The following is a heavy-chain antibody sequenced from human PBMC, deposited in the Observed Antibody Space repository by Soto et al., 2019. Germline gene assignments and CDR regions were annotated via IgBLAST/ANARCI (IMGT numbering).Heavy chain of an antibody. CDR1: VGSIISFTYY. J-gene: IGHJ5*02. V-gene: IGHV4-39*01. D-gene: IGHD3-10*01. Sequence: SETLSLACSVSVGSIISFTYYWGWIRQPPGKGLEWIGTVYYNENTYYNPSLKSRVTITVDTAKNQFSLNLRSVTAADTAMYFCARRERYYGSPGWFDPWGPGTLVTVSS. CDR2: VYYNENT. CDR3: ARRERYYGSPGWFDP.